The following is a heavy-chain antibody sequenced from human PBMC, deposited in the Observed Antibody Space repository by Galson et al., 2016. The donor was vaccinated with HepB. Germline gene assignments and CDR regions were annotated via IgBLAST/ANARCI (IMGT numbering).Heavy chain of an antibody. D-gene: IGHD3-3*01. Sequence: SLRLSCAASGLTFSRYAMTWVRQAPGKGLEWVSTINNGGATYYGDSVKGRFIISRANSKNTLYLQMNNLRAEDTAMDYCAKDDFWSGYSRSGLDYWGQGTLVTVFS. CDR1: GLTFSRYA. CDR3: AKDDFWSGYSRSGLDY. V-gene: IGHV3-23*01. J-gene: IGHJ4*02. CDR2: INNGGAT.